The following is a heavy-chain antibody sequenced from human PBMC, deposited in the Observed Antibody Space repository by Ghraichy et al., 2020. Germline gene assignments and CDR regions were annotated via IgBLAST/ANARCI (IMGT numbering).Heavy chain of an antibody. V-gene: IGHV3-23*01. CDR3: AKDRRALERRYFDY. CDR1: GFTFSSYA. J-gene: IGHJ4*02. D-gene: IGHD1-1*01. Sequence: LSLTCAASGFTFSSYAMSWVRQAPGKGLEWVSAISGSGGSTYYADSVKGRFTISRDNSKNTLYLQMNSLRAEDTAVYYCAKDRRALERRYFDYWGQGTLVTVSS. CDR2: ISGSGGST.